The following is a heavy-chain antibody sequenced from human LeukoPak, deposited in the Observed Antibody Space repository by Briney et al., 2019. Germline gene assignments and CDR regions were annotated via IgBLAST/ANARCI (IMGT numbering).Heavy chain of an antibody. CDR1: SGSISSYY. V-gene: IGHV4-59*04. CDR3: ARQVGATVTKDY. CDR2: IYYSGST. D-gene: IGHD1-26*01. Sequence: SETLSLTCTVSSGSISSYYWSWIRQPPGKGLEWIGYIYYSGSTYYNPSLKSRVTISVDTSKNQFSLKLSSVTAADTAVYYCARQVGATVTKDYWGQGTLVTVSS. J-gene: IGHJ4*02.